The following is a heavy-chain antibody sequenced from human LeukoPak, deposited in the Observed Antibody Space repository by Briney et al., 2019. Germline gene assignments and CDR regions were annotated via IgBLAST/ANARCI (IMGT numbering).Heavy chain of an antibody. CDR2: IRYDGSNK. V-gene: IGHV3-30*02. CDR1: GFTFSSYG. J-gene: IGHJ4*02. Sequence: GGCLRLSCAASGFTFSSYGMHWVRQAPGKGREWVAFIRYDGSNKYYADSVKGRFTISRDNSKNTLYLQMNSLRAEDTAVYYCAKTPPRRDYFDYWGQGTLVTVSS. D-gene: IGHD1-14*01. CDR3: AKTPPRRDYFDY.